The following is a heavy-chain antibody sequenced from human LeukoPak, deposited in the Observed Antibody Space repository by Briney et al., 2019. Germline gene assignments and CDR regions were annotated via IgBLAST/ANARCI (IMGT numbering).Heavy chain of an antibody. Sequence: GGSLRLSCAASGFTFSSYAMHWVRQAPGKGLEWVAVISYDGSNIYYADSVKGRFTISRDNSKNTLYLQMNSLRAEDTAVYYCASRKDYWGQGTLVTVSS. CDR2: ISYDGSNI. J-gene: IGHJ4*02. CDR1: GFTFSSYA. V-gene: IGHV3-30*01. CDR3: ASRKDY.